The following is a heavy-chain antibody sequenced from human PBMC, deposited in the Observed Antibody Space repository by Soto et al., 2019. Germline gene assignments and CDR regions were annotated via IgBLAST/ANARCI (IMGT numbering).Heavy chain of an antibody. CDR3: ASGVAASHFYYYDMDV. V-gene: IGHV3-11*01. CDR1: GFTFSDYY. CDR2: ISGSGSTI. J-gene: IGHJ6*03. Sequence: QVQLVESGGGLVKPGGSLRLSCAASGFTFSDYYMSWIRQAPGKGLEWVSYISGSGSTIYYADSVKGRFTISRDNAKNSLHLQMNSLRAEDTAVYYCASGVAASHFYYYDMDVWGKGTTVTVSS. D-gene: IGHD2-15*01.